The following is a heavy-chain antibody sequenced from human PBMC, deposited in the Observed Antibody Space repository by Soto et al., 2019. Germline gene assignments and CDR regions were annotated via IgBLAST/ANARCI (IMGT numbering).Heavy chain of an antibody. D-gene: IGHD3-3*01. CDR1: GYFIGAGGYY. Sequence: SETLSLTCFVSGYFIGAGGYYWSWIRHHPGKGLEWIGSFYSSGSTYYNPSLKSRVTISVDTSKNQFSLKLSSVTAADTAVYYCARTLAITIFGVVTTVYFDYWGQGTLVTVSS. J-gene: IGHJ4*02. V-gene: IGHV4-31*02. CDR2: FYSSGST. CDR3: ARTLAITIFGVVTTVYFDY.